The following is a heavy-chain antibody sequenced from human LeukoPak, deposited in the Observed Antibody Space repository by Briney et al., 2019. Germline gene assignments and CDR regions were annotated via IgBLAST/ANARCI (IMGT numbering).Heavy chain of an antibody. CDR3: ARDPSGEQWLVRGYFQH. CDR2: IYYSGST. D-gene: IGHD6-19*01. CDR1: GGSISSGSYH. J-gene: IGHJ1*01. Sequence: PSETLSLTCTVSGGSISSGSYHWGWIRQPPGKGLEWIGSIYYSGSTYYNPSLKSRVTISVDTSKNQFSLKLSSVTAADTAVYYCARDPSGEQWLVRGYFQHWGQGTLVTVSS. V-gene: IGHV4-39*07.